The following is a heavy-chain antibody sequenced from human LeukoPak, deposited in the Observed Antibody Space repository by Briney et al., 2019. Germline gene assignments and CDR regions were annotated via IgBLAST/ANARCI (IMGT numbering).Heavy chain of an antibody. J-gene: IGHJ4*02. CDR1: GFSFSHYG. V-gene: IGHV3-30*02. D-gene: IGHD2-2*01. CDR3: AKEGGAYCGSTSCSYFDY. CDR2: TRYDGIDK. Sequence: GGSLRLSCAASGFSFSHYGIHWVRQAPGKGLDWVAFTRYDGIDKYYAESVKGRFTIFRDNSKNMLNLQMNSLRPGDTAVYYCAKEGGAYCGSTSCSYFDYWGQGILVTVSP.